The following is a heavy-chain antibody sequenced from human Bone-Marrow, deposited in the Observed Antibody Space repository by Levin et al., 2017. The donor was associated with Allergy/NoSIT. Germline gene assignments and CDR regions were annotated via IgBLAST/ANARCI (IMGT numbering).Heavy chain of an antibody. J-gene: IGHJ4*02. CDR2: IYYSGST. D-gene: IGHD4-17*01. V-gene: IGHV4-59*01. CDR3: ARDLAYGDYYDY. CDR1: GGSISSYY. Sequence: SETLSLTCTVSGGSISSYYWSWIRQPPGKGLEWIGYIYYSGSTNYNPSLKSRVTISVDTSKNQFSLKLSSVTAADTAVYYCARDLAYGDYYDYWGQGTLVTVSS.